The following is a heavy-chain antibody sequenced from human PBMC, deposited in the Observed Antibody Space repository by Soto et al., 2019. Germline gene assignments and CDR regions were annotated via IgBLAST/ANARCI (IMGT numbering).Heavy chain of an antibody. CDR3: AGPGYSSQDY. CDR2: ISGSGDDT. Sequence: LRLSCAASGFTFRSFALSWVRQAPGKGLEWVSAISGSGDDTDYADSVKGRFTISRDNSKNTLYLQMKSLRAEDTAVYYCAGPGYSSQDYWGQGTLVTVSS. J-gene: IGHJ4*02. CDR1: GFTFRSFA. D-gene: IGHD5-18*01. V-gene: IGHV3-23*01.